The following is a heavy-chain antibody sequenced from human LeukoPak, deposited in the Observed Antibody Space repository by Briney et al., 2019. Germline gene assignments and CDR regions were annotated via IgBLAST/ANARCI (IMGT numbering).Heavy chain of an antibody. J-gene: IGHJ3*02. Sequence: GASVKVSCKASGYTFTSYGISWVRLAPGQGLEWMGWISAYNGNTNYAQKLQGRVTMTTDTSTSTAYMELRSLRSDDTAVYYCARDFVDYGGPDAFDIWGQGTMVTVSS. V-gene: IGHV1-18*01. CDR2: ISAYNGNT. D-gene: IGHD4-17*01. CDR3: ARDFVDYGGPDAFDI. CDR1: GYTFTSYG.